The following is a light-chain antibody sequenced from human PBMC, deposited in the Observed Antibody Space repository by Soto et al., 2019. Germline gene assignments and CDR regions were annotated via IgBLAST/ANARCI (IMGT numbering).Light chain of an antibody. V-gene: IGKV3-20*01. CDR3: QQYGSSRV. CDR2: GAS. CDR1: QSVSSSY. Sequence: EIVLTQSPGTLSLSPGERATLSCRASQSVSSSYLAWYQQKPGQAPRLLIYGASIRATGIPDRFSGSGSGTDFTLTVSRLGPEDFAVYYCQQYGSSRVFGQGTRLEIK. J-gene: IGKJ5*01.